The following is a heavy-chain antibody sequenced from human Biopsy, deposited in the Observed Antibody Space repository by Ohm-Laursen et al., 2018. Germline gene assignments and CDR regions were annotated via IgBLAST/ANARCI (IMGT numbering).Heavy chain of an antibody. CDR1: GFTVSSNY. CDR2: IYSGGST. J-gene: IGHJ4*02. D-gene: IGHD6-19*01. Sequence: SLRLSCAASGFTVSSNYMSWVRQAPGKGLEWVSVIYSGGSTYYADSVMGRFTISRDNSKNTLYLQMNSLRAEDTAVYYCARGGIEVAGTNFDYWGQGTLVTVSS. V-gene: IGHV3-66*01. CDR3: ARGGIEVAGTNFDY.